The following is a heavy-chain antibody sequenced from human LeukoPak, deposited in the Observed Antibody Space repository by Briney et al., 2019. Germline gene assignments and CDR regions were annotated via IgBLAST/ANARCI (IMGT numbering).Heavy chain of an antibody. CDR2: MNPNSGNT. Sequence: GASVKVSCKASGYTFTSYDINWVRQATGQGLEWMGWMNPNSGNTGYAQKFQGRVTMTRNTSISTAYMELSSPRSEDTAVYYCARARRITMVRGVISYNFDYWGQGTLVTVSS. J-gene: IGHJ4*02. CDR3: ARARRITMVRGVISYNFDY. V-gene: IGHV1-8*01. CDR1: GYTFTSYD. D-gene: IGHD3-10*01.